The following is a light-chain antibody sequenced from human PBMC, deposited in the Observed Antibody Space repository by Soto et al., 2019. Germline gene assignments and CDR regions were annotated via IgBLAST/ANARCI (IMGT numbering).Light chain of an antibody. CDR3: QQHNNWPPWT. CDR2: GAS. CDR1: RSVSSN. V-gene: IGKV3-15*01. J-gene: IGKJ1*01. Sequence: EIVMTQSPATLSVSPGEGATLSCRARRSVSSNLAWHQQKPGQAPRLLMYGASTRATGIPDRFSGSGSGTEFTLTISSQQSEDFAVYYCQQHNNWPPWTFGQGTKVEIK.